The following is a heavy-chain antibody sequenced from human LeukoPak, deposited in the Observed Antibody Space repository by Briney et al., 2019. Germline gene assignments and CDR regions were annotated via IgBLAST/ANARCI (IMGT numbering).Heavy chain of an antibody. CDR3: ARGVGGDRIVGAFDI. Sequence: KPSETLSLTCTVSGASIISFYWNWIRQPPGKGLEWIGYIYSTGSANYNPSLKSRVTISVDTSKNQFSLKLSSVTAADTAVYYCARGVGGDRIVGAFDIWGQGTMVTVSS. J-gene: IGHJ3*02. CDR1: GASIISFY. CDR2: IYSTGSA. V-gene: IGHV4-59*01. D-gene: IGHD2-21*02.